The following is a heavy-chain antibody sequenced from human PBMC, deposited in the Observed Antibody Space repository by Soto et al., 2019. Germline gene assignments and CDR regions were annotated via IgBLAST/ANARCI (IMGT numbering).Heavy chain of an antibody. CDR2: IYYSGRA. D-gene: IGHD3-9*01. Sequence: WDTLSLTCTVSGGSISSGGYYWSWIRQHPGKGLEWIGYIYYSGRANYNPSLKSRVTISVDTSKNQFSLKLSSVTAADTAVYYCARGYDILSSWGQGTLVTVSS. J-gene: IGHJ5*02. V-gene: IGHV4-61*08. CDR3: ARGYDILSS. CDR1: GGSISSGGYY.